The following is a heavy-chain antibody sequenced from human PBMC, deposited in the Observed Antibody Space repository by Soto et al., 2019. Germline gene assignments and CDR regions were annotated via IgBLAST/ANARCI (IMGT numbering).Heavy chain of an antibody. V-gene: IGHV3-23*01. J-gene: IGHJ4*02. CDR1: GFTFSDYA. CDR3: AKGKGLPSELDH. CDR2: FANSSVGT. Sequence: GGSLRLSCAASGFTFSDYAMRWVRQAPGKGLEWVSGFANSSVGTYYAVSVKGRFTISRDNSKNMVYLQMTSLSVEDTAVYYSAKGKGLPSELDHWGQGTLVTVSS.